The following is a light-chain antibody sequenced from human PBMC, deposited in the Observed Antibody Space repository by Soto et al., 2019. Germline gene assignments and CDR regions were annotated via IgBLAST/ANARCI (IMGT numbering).Light chain of an antibody. CDR3: QQYATSPPRT. Sequence: EIVRTQSPATLAVSPGGRATLSCRASQSVTSNFLAWYQQKPGQAPRLLIYGASSRATGIPDRFSGSGSGTDFTRTISRLETEDFGVYYCQQYATSPPRTFGQGTKVDIK. CDR2: GAS. V-gene: IGKV3-20*01. J-gene: IGKJ1*01. CDR1: QSVTSNF.